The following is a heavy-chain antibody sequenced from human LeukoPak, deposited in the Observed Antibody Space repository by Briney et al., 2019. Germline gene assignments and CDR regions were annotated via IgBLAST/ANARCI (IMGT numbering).Heavy chain of an antibody. J-gene: IGHJ5*02. CDR2: IYTSGST. D-gene: IGHD3-16*01. CDR1: GGSISSYY. Sequence: SETLSLTCTVSGGSISSYYWSWIRQPPGKGLEWIGYIYTSGSTNYNPSLKSRVTMSVDTSKNQFSLKLSSVTAADTAVYYCARDRSRGANWFDPWGQGTLVTVSS. V-gene: IGHV4-4*09. CDR3: ARDRSRGANWFDP.